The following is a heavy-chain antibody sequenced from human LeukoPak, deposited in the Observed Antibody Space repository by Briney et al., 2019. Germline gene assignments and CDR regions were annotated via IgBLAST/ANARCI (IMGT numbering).Heavy chain of an antibody. Sequence: SGGSLRLSCAASGFTFSSYAMSWVRQAPGKGLEWVSAISGSGGSTYYADSVKGRFTISRDNSKNTLYLQMNSLRAEDTAVYYCAKAGTYYYDSSGYYYGPIDYWGQGTLVTVSS. J-gene: IGHJ4*02. CDR1: GFTFSSYA. V-gene: IGHV3-23*01. CDR2: ISGSGGST. D-gene: IGHD3-22*01. CDR3: AKAGTYYYDSSGYYYGPIDY.